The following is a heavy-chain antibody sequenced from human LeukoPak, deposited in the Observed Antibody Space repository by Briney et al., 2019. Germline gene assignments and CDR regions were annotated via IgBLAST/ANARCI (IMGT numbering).Heavy chain of an antibody. CDR3: AKYDGVATNLYFHY. Sequence: GGSLRLSCAASGLTFSSYGMHWVRQAPGKGLEWVAVIWYDGSNKYYADSVKGRFTISRDNSKNTLYLQMNSLRAEDTAIYYCAKYDGVATNLYFHYWGQGTLVTVSS. CDR1: GLTFSSYG. D-gene: IGHD5-12*01. J-gene: IGHJ4*02. V-gene: IGHV3-33*06. CDR2: IWYDGSNK.